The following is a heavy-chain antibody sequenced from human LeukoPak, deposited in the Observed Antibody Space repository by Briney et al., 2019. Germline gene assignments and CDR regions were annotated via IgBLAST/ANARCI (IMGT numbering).Heavy chain of an antibody. CDR3: ARALYDTSGYFMFDS. Sequence: GGSLRLSCAASGFTFSSYEMNWVRQAPGKGLEWVSYISSSGSTIYYADSVKGRFTISRDNAKNSLYLQMNSLRAEDTAVYYCARALYDTSGYFMFDSWGQGTLVTVSS. CDR1: GFTFSSYE. D-gene: IGHD3-22*01. CDR2: ISSSGSTI. J-gene: IGHJ4*02. V-gene: IGHV3-48*03.